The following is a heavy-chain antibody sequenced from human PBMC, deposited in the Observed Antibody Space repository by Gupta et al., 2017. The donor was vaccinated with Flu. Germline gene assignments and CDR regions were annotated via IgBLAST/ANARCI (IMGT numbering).Heavy chain of an antibody. D-gene: IGHD4-17*01. J-gene: IGHJ4*01. CDR3: AKGGSTVATRYFDY. CDR1: GFTFSSYG. V-gene: IGHV3-23*01. Sequence: EVQLFDSGGGLVQPGGALRLSCTASGFTFSSYGMNWVRKAPGKGLEGVSTISTIGTTTYYADAVKGRFTISRDNSRDTVYLQMKSMRADETAVYYCAKGGSTVATRYFDYGGHGTMVTVSA. CDR2: ISTIGTTT.